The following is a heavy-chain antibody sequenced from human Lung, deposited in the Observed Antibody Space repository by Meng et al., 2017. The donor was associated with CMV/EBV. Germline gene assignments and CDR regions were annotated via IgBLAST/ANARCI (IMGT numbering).Heavy chain of an antibody. CDR2: FVNYVDT. J-gene: IGHJ4*02. V-gene: IGHV1-18*01. D-gene: IGHD2-15*01. CDR3: ASGTPGRSYCDY. Sequence: QVHLLQSGPEVKKPGAPVRVPCKASGYTFGSYGICWVRQAPGQGLEWMGWFVNYVDTYPAPKFQGRVTMTTDTHTNTAFMELRSLTSDDTAVYYCASGTPGRSYCDYWGQGTLVTVSS. CDR1: GYTFGSYG.